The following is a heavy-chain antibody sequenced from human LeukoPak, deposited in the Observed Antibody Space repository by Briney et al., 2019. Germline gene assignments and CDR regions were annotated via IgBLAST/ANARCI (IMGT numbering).Heavy chain of an antibody. J-gene: IGHJ4*02. CDR2: INPYSGGT. Sequence: ASVKVSCKASGYIFTDYYLHWVRQAPGQGLQYMGWINPYSGGTNYAQKFQGRLTLTRDTSISTAYMEVSRLKSDDTAVYYCARTNGGYEYNWGQGTRVIVSS. CDR3: ARTNGGYEYN. D-gene: IGHD5-12*01. V-gene: IGHV1-2*02. CDR1: GYIFTDYY.